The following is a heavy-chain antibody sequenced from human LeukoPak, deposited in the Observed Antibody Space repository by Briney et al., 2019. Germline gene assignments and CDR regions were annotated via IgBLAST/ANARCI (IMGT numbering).Heavy chain of an antibody. CDR2: ISAYNGNT. D-gene: IGHD6-13*01. J-gene: IGHJ4*02. Sequence: ASVKVSCKASGYTFTSYGISWVRQAPGQGLEWMGWISAYNGNTNYAQKLQGRVTMTTDTSTSTAYMELSSLRSEDTAVYYCATGSGIAAAGTVFDYWGQGTLVTVSS. CDR1: GYTFTSYG. V-gene: IGHV1-18*01. CDR3: ATGSGIAAAGTVFDY.